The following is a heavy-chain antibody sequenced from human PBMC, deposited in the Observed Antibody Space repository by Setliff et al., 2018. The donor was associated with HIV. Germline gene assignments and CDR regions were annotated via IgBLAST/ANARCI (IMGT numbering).Heavy chain of an antibody. CDR3: ASFFVATVTNQDY. Sequence: SETLSLTCAVYTESLTRYDWAWIRQSPEKGLEWIGEIDDSGSIIYNPSLQSRVTISLDTSNNQFSLKLTSVTAADTAMYYCASFFVATVTNQDYWGQGTPVTVSS. CDR2: IDDSGSI. V-gene: IGHV4-34*01. D-gene: IGHD4-17*01. CDR1: TESLTRYD. J-gene: IGHJ4*02.